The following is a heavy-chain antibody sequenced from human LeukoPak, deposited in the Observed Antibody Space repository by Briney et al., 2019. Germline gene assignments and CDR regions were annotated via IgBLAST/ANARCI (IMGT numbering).Heavy chain of an antibody. V-gene: IGHV1-69*01. Sequence: SVKVSCKDSGGTFNSYAISWVRQAHGQGLERMGGIIPIFGTANYAQKFQGRVTITADESTSTAYMELSSLRSEDTAVYYCARDPPSWRELGREAFDIWSQGTMVTVSS. CDR3: ARDPPSWRELGREAFDI. D-gene: IGHD1-26*01. CDR1: GGTFNSYA. J-gene: IGHJ3*02. CDR2: IIPIFGTA.